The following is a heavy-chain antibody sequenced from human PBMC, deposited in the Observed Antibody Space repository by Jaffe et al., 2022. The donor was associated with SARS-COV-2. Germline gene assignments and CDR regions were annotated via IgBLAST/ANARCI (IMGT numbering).Heavy chain of an antibody. CDR2: VFDGAGRT. Sequence: EVQLVESGGGLVQPGGSLRLSCAASGFTFSSHAMSWVRQAPGKGLEWVSSVFDGAGRTYYADSVKGRFTISRDNSRNTLYLQMSSLRVEDTAVYYCARYQVVAPPTVDHWGQGTLVTVSS. D-gene: IGHD2-15*01. J-gene: IGHJ4*02. V-gene: IGHV3-23*04. CDR3: ARYQVVAPPTVDH. CDR1: GFTFSSHA.